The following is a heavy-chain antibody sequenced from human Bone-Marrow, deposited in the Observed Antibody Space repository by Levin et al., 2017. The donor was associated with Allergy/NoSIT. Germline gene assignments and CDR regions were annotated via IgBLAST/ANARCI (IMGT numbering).Heavy chain of an antibody. CDR3: ARDGSLEYFDL. J-gene: IGHJ2*01. Sequence: GESLKISCAASGFIFSSYSVNWVRQAPGKGLEWVSSISSDSTYKYYADSVKGRFTISRDSAKNSLYLQMNSLRAEDTAVYYCARDGSLEYFDLWGRGTLVTVSS. D-gene: IGHD3-10*01. CDR1: GFIFSSYS. V-gene: IGHV3-21*06. CDR2: ISSDSTYK.